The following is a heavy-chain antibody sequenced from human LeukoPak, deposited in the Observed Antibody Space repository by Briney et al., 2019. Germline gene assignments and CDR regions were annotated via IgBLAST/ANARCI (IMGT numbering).Heavy chain of an antibody. CDR3: ARGFKRQQLVLGY. D-gene: IGHD6-13*01. CDR2: INPNSGGT. Sequence: ASVKVSCKASGYTFTGYYMHWVRQAPGQGLEWMGWINPNSGGTNYAQKFQGRVTMTRDTSISTAYMELSRLRSDDTAVYYCARGFKRQQLVLGYWGQGTLVTDSS. J-gene: IGHJ4*02. V-gene: IGHV1-2*02. CDR1: GYTFTGYY.